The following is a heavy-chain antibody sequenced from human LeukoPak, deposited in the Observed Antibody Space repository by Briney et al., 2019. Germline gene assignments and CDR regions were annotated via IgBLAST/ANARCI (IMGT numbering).Heavy chain of an antibody. Sequence: GESLRLSCAASGFTFTTYWMSWVRQAPGKGLEWVANINQDGGAKYYVDSLKGRFTISRDNIEKSLYLQLNSLTADDTAVYFCARAPTTGTVDYWGQGTLVTVSS. CDR3: ARAPTTGTVDY. CDR2: INQDGGAK. CDR1: GFTFTTYW. V-gene: IGHV3-7*01. J-gene: IGHJ4*02. D-gene: IGHD1-1*01.